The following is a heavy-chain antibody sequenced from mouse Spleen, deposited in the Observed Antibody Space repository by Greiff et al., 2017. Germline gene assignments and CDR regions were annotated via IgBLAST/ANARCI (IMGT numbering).Heavy chain of an antibody. CDR1: GFTFSSYA. CDR3: ASEEILKGFAY. Sequence: DVRLVESGGGLVKPGGSLKLSCAASGFTFSSYAMSWVRQTPEKRLEWVATISSGGGNTYYPDSVKGRFTISRDNAKNTLYLQMSSLKSEDTAMYYCASEEILKGFAYWGQGTLVTVSA. CDR2: ISSGGGNT. J-gene: IGHJ3*01. V-gene: IGHV5-9*04.